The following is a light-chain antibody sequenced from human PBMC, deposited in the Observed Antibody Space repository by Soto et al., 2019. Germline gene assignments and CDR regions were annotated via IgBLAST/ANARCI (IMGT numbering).Light chain of an antibody. CDR3: MQPLQSWT. Sequence: EIVLTQSPGTLSLSPGERATLSCRASQSVSSSYLAWYQQKPGQAPRLLIYGASSRATGIPDRFSGSGSGTDFTLTISRVEAEDVGVYYCMQPLQSWTFGQGTKVEIK. CDR1: QSVSSSY. V-gene: IGKV3-20*01. J-gene: IGKJ1*01. CDR2: GAS.